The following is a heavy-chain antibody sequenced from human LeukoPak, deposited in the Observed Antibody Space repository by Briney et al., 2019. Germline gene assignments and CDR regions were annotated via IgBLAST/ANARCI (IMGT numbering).Heavy chain of an antibody. J-gene: IGHJ4*02. CDR2: FYVGGAK. Sequence: GGSLRLSCAVSGFSYTNNYMSWVRQAPGKGLEWVSVFYVGGAKYYADSVKGRFTISRDNSENTLYLQMKSLRAEDTAVYYCARGDGYNFFDYWGQGTLVTVSS. CDR1: GFSYTNNY. CDR3: ARGDGYNFFDY. D-gene: IGHD5-24*01. V-gene: IGHV3-53*01.